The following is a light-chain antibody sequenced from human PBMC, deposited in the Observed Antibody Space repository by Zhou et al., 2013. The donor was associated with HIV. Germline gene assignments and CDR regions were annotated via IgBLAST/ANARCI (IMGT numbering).Light chain of an antibody. CDR3: QQLQSYPIT. CDR1: QGISSS. CDR2: AAS. Sequence: AIRMTQSPSSFSASTGDRVTITCRASQGISSSLAWYQQKPGKVPKLLIYAASTLQTGVPSGFSGGRSGTHFTLTINSLQPEDAAIYFCQQLQSYPITFGQGTRLEIK. J-gene: IGKJ5*01. V-gene: IGKV1-8*01.